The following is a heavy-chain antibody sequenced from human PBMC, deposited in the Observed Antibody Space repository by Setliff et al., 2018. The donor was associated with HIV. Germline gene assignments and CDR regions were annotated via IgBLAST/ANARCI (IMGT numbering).Heavy chain of an antibody. D-gene: IGHD2-15*01. CDR2: IRHDGSNE. Sequence: LRLSCAASGFTFSSYGMHCVRQAPGKGLEWVTFIRHDGSNEDYRDSVKGRFSVSRDNSKNTVFLQMNSLRVEDTALYYCARGVPGICSGGTCYLEYWGQGALVTVSS. CDR1: GFTFSSYG. V-gene: IGHV3-30*02. J-gene: IGHJ4*02. CDR3: ARGVPGICSGGTCYLEY.